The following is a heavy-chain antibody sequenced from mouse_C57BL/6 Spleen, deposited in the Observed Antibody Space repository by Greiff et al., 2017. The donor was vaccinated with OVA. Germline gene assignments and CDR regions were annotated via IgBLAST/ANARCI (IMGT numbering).Heavy chain of an antibody. J-gene: IGHJ2*01. CDR3: ARLGDYDDGDYFDY. CDR1: GYTFTSYW. CDR2: IDPSDSET. Sequence: VQLQQPGAELVRPGSSVKLSCKASGYTFTSYWMHWVKQRPIQGLEWIGNIDPSDSETHYNQKFKDKATLTVDKSSSTAYMQLSSLTSEDSAVYYGARLGDYDDGDYFDYWGQGTTLTVSS. D-gene: IGHD2-4*01. V-gene: IGHV1-52*01.